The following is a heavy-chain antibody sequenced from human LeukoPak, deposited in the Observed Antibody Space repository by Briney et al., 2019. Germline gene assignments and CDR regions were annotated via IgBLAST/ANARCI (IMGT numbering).Heavy chain of an antibody. CDR2: INWNGGST. CDR1: GFTFDDYG. J-gene: IGHJ4*02. D-gene: IGHD3-9*01. V-gene: IGHV3-20*04. CDR3: ATDQRYAFDY. Sequence: GGSLILSCVASGFTFDDYGMSWVRQAPGKGLEWVSGINWNGGSTDYADSVKGRFTISRDNAKNSLYLQMNSLRDDDTAVYYCATDQRYAFDYWGQGILVTVSS.